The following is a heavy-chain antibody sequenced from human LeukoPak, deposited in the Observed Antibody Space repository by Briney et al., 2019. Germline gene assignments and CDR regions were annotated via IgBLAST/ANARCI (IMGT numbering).Heavy chain of an antibody. V-gene: IGHV4-59*01. CDR1: GGSISSYY. CDR3: ARGNLGATPRYYFDY. Sequence: ASETLSLTCTVSGGSISSYYWSWIRQPPGKGLEWIGYIYYSGSTNYNPSLKSRVTISVDTSKNQFSLKLSSVTAADTAVYYCARGNLGATPRYYFDYWGQGTLVTVSS. CDR2: IYYSGST. J-gene: IGHJ4*02. D-gene: IGHD1-26*01.